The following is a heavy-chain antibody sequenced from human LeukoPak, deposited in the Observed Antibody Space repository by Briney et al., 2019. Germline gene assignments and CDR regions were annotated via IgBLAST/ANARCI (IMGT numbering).Heavy chain of an antibody. J-gene: IGHJ4*02. CDR3: ATPYPREYCSSTTCYFNY. V-gene: IGHV5-51*01. CDR2: IYPGDSDT. Sequence: RESLKISCKGSGYSFTSCWIGWVRQMPGKGLEWMGIIYPGDSDTRYSPSFQGQVTISADKSISTAYLQWSSLKASDTAMYYCATPYPREYCSSTTCYFNYWGQGTLVTVSS. CDR1: GYSFTSCW. D-gene: IGHD2-2*01.